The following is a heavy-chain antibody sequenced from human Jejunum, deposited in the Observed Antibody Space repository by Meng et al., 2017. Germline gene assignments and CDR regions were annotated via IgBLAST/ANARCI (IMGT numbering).Heavy chain of an antibody. Sequence: QLQLQESGPGLVKPSETLSLTCTVSGGSSSKYYWGWIRQPPGKGLEWIGTIYYSGSTYYNPSLESRVTISVDTSKNEFSLKLSSVTAADTAVYYCARDHGSSNWFYYWGQGTLVTV. D-gene: IGHD1-14*01. J-gene: IGHJ5*01. V-gene: IGHV4-39*07. CDR2: IYYSGST. CDR1: GGSSSKYY. CDR3: ARDHGSSNWFYY.